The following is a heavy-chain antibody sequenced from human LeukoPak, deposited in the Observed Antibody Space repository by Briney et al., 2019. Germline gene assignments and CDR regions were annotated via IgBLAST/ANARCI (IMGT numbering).Heavy chain of an antibody. CDR2: ISGSSRSI. V-gene: IGHV3-48*02. CDR1: GFTFSSYG. CDR3: ARDYGPGSDGMDV. Sequence: GGSLRLSCTASGFTFSSYGMNWVRQAPGKGLEWVSYISGSSRSINYADSVKGRFTISRDNAKNSLYLQMNSLRDEDTAVYYCARDYGPGSDGMDVWGQGTTVTVSS. J-gene: IGHJ6*02. D-gene: IGHD3-10*01.